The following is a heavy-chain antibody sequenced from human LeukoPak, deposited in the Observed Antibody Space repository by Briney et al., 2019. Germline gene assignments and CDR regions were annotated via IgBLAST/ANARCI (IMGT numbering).Heavy chain of an antibody. D-gene: IGHD3-3*01. V-gene: IGHV3-23*01. CDR2: SGSGGST. CDR1: GFTFNSYA. Sequence: PGGSLRLSCAASGFTFNSYAMGWVRQAPGKGLEWVSGSGSGGSTYYADSVKGRFTISRDNSKNTLYLQMNSLRAEDTAVYYCAKDFWSGYYPNCWGQGTLVTVSS. J-gene: IGHJ4*02. CDR3: AKDFWSGYYPNC.